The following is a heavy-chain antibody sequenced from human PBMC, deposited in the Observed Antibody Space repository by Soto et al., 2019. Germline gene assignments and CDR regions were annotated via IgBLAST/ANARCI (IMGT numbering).Heavy chain of an antibody. D-gene: IGHD2-2*01. CDR2: IYYSGST. Sequence: KASETLSLTCTVSGGSISSGGYYWSWIRQHPGKGLEWIGYIYYSGSTYYNPSLKSRVTISVDTSKNQFSLKLSSVTAADTAVYYCARAPRPAAIDYWGQGTLVTVSS. CDR3: ARAPRPAAIDY. V-gene: IGHV4-31*03. J-gene: IGHJ4*02. CDR1: GGSISSGGYY.